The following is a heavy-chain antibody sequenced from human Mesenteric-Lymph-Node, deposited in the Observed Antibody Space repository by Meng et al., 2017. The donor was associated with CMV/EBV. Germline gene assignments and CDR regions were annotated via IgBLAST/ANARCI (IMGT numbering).Heavy chain of an antibody. V-gene: IGHV2-5*01. D-gene: IGHD3-3*01. CDR2: IYWNDDK. CDR1: GFSLSTSGVG. CDR3: AHSSYDFWSGYYSAYFDP. J-gene: IGHJ5*02. Sequence: SGPTLVKPTQTLTLTCTFSGFSLSTSGVGVGWIRQPPGKALEWLALIYWNDDKRYSPSLKSRLTITKDTSKNQVVLTLTNMDPVDTATYYCAHSSYDFWSGYYSAYFDPWGQGTLVTVSS.